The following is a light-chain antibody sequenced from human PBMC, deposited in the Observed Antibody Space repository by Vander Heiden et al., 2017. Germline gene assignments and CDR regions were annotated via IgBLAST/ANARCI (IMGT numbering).Light chain of an antibody. CDR2: DVT. CDR3: NSYTSSSTWV. V-gene: IGLV2-14*03. J-gene: IGLJ3*02. CDR1: SSDIGGYKY. Sequence: QSALTQPASVSGSPGQSSTISCTGTSSDIGGYKYVSWYQQHPGKAPKFMIYDVTNRPSGVSNRFSGYKSGNTASLTISGLQAEDEAYYYCNSYTSSSTWVFGGGTKLTVL.